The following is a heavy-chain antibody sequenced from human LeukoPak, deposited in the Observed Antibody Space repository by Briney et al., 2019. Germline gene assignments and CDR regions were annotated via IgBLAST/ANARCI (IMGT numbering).Heavy chain of an antibody. J-gene: IGHJ6*02. D-gene: IGHD1-26*01. CDR3: AKDGSYSGSFRVSYYYYYGMDV. CDR1: GFTFSSYW. CDR2: IKQDGSEK. Sequence: GGSLRLSCAASGFTFSSYWMSWVRQAPGKGLEWVANIKQDGSEKYYVDSVKGRFTISRDNTKNSLYLQMNSLRAEDTAVYYCAKDGSYSGSFRVSYYYYYGMDVWGQGTTVTVSS. V-gene: IGHV3-7*01.